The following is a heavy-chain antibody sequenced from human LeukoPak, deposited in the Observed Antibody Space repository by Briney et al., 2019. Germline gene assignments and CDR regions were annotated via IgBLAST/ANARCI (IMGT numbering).Heavy chain of an antibody. CDR2: ISASGGST. CDR3: AKSMSTATPWRIFYDY. V-gene: IGHV3-23*01. D-gene: IGHD3-3*01. CDR1: GFTFNTYS. J-gene: IGHJ4*02. Sequence: GGSLRLSCAASGFTFNTYSMSWVRQAPGEGLEWVSTISASGGSTYYADSVKGRFTISRDNSKNTLYLQMNSLRAEDTAVYYCAKSMSTATPWRIFYDYWGQGTLVTVSS.